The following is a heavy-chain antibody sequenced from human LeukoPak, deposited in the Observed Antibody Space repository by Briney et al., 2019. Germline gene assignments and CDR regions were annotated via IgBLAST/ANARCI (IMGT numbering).Heavy chain of an antibody. D-gene: IGHD3-22*01. J-gene: IGHJ3*01. Sequence: ASVKVSCKTSGYTFTNYAMNWVRQAPGQGLEWMGWINTNTGNPTYAQDFTGRFVFSLDTSVSTAYLQISSLKAEDTAVYYCARLYWYYYDNGPGGSDAFDFWGQGTMVTVSS. CDR2: INTNTGNP. CDR3: ARLYWYYYDNGPGGSDAFDF. V-gene: IGHV7-4-1*02. CDR1: GYTFTNYA.